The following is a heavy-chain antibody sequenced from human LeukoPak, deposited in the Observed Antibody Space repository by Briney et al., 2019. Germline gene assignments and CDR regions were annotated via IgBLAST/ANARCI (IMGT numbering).Heavy chain of an antibody. J-gene: IGHJ5*02. Sequence: GGSLRLSCAASGFTFSSYGMHWVRQAPGKGLEWVAVICYDGSNNYYADSVKGRFTVSRDNSKNTLYLQMNSLGAEDTAVYYCAREYNLNWFDPWGQGTLVTVSS. CDR3: AREYNLNWFDP. CDR2: ICYDGSNN. D-gene: IGHD1-14*01. V-gene: IGHV3-33*01. CDR1: GFTFSSYG.